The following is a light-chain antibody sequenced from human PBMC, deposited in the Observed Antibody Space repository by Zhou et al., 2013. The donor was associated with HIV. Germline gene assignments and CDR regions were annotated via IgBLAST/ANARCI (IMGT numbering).Light chain of an antibody. Sequence: EFVLTQSPGTLSLSPGERATLSCRTSQSVTSNFLAWYQQKPGPGSQASSSMVHPAGPLASQTGSVAVGRGTDFTLTISRLEPEDFAVYFCQQYGSSPFTFGQGTQSWR. J-gene: IGKJ2*01. V-gene: IGKV3-20*01. CDR1: QSVTSNF. CDR3: QQYGSSPFT. CDR2: VHP.